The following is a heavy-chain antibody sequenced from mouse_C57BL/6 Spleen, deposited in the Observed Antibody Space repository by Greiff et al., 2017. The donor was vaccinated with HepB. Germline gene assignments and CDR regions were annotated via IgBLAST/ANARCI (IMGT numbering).Heavy chain of an antibody. Sequence: ESGPGLVKPSQSLSLTCSVTGYSITSGYYWNWIRQFPGNKLEWMGYISYDGSNNYNPSLKNRISITRDTSKNQFFLKLNSVTTEDTATYYCARAPYYYGRYFDVWGTGTTVTVSS. V-gene: IGHV3-6*01. D-gene: IGHD1-1*01. J-gene: IGHJ1*03. CDR3: ARAPYYYGRYFDV. CDR1: GYSITSGYY. CDR2: ISYDGSN.